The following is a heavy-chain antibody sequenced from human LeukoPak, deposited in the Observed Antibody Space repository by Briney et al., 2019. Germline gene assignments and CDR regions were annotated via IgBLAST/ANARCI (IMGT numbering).Heavy chain of an antibody. J-gene: IGHJ4*02. CDR2: IYTSGST. D-gene: IGHD6-19*01. V-gene: IGHV4-4*07. CDR3: ARGFFIAVAGTTQTPLDY. Sequence: SETLSLTCTVSGGSLSSYYWTWIRQPAGKGLEWIGRIYTSGSTNYNPSLKSRVSMSVDTSKNQFSLKLTSVTAADTAVYYCARGFFIAVAGTTQTPLDYWGQGTLVTVSS. CDR1: GGSLSSYY.